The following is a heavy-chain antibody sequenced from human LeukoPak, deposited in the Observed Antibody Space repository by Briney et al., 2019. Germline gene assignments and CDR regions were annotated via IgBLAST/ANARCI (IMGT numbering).Heavy chain of an antibody. D-gene: IGHD3-22*01. CDR2: INPSGGST. V-gene: IGHV1-46*01. CDR3: ARDLPKERNYYDSPPLGI. Sequence: ASVKVSCKASGYTFTSYYMHWVRQAPGQGLEWMGIINPSGGSTSYAQKFQGRVTMTRDTSTSTVYMELSSLRSEDTAVYYCARDLPKERNYYDSPPLGIWGQGTMVTVSS. J-gene: IGHJ3*02. CDR1: GYTFTSYY.